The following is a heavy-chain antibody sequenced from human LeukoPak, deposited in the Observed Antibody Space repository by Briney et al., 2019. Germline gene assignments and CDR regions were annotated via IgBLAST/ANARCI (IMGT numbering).Heavy chain of an antibody. CDR1: GGSISSYY. Sequence: PSETLSLTCSVSGGSISSYYWSWIRQPPGKGLEWIGYIYTSGSTNYNPSLKSRVTISVDTSKNQFSLKLSSVTAADTAVYYCARRTWGVYYFDYWGQGTLATVSS. CDR2: IYTSGST. CDR3: ARRTWGVYYFDY. V-gene: IGHV4-4*09. D-gene: IGHD3-10*01. J-gene: IGHJ4*02.